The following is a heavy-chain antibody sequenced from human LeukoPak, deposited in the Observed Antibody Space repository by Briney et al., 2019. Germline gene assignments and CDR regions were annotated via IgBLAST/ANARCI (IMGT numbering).Heavy chain of an antibody. D-gene: IGHD3-9*01. Sequence: PSETLSLTCTVSGGSISSYYWSWIRQPPGKGLEWIGYIYYSGGTNYNPSLKSRVTISVDTSKNQFSLKLSSVTAADTAVYYCARGDILTGTFDYWGQGTLVTVSS. V-gene: IGHV4-59*01. CDR1: GGSISSYY. CDR3: ARGDILTGTFDY. CDR2: IYYSGGT. J-gene: IGHJ4*02.